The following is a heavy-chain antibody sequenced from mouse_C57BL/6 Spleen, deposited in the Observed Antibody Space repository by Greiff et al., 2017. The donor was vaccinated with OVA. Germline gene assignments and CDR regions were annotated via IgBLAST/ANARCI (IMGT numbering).Heavy chain of an antibody. D-gene: IGHD2-2*01. Sequence: VQLQQPGAELVKPGASVKVSCKASGYTFTSYWMHWVKQRPGQGLEWIGRIHPSDSYTNYNQKFKGKATLTVDTSSSTAYMQLSSLTSEDSAVYYCAIGIEYGYHSEFADWGKGTLVTVSA. V-gene: IGHV1-74*01. CDR2: IHPSDSYT. J-gene: IGHJ3*01. CDR1: GYTFTSYW. CDR3: AIGIEYGYHSEFAD.